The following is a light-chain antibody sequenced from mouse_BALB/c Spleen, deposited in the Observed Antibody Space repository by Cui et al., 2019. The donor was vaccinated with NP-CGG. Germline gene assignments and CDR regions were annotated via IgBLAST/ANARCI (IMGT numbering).Light chain of an antibody. CDR2: GTN. CDR1: TGTVTTSNY. CDR3: ALWDINHWV. V-gene: IGLV1*01. Sequence: QAVVTQESALTTSPGETVTLTCRLSTGTVTTSNYANWVQEKPDHLFTGLIGGTNNRAPGVPARFSGSLIGDKAALTITGAQTEDEAIYFCALWDINHWVFGGGTKLTVL. J-gene: IGLJ1*01.